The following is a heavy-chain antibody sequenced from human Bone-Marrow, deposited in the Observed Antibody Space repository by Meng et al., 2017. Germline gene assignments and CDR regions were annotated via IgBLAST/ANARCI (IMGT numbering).Heavy chain of an antibody. D-gene: IGHD5-24*01. Sequence: QGQLVQSGAEVKKPGASGKVSCKASGYTFTSYYMHWVRQAPGQGLEWMGIINPSGGSTSYAQKFQGRVTMTRDTSTSTVYMELSSLRSEDTAVYYCARDQAKMEGFDYWGQGTLVTVSS. J-gene: IGHJ4*02. CDR1: GYTFTSYY. V-gene: IGHV1-46*01. CDR3: ARDQAKMEGFDY. CDR2: INPSGGST.